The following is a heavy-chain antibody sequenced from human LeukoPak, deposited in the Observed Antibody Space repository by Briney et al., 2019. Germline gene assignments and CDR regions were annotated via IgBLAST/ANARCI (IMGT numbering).Heavy chain of an antibody. J-gene: IGHJ4*02. Sequence: ASVKVSCKASGYTFTGYYMHWVRQAPGQGLEWMGRINPESGSTEYAQKFQGRVTVTRDTSITTVYMELSRVRSDDTAVYYCARAGLRRYGSGSLDYWGQGTLVTVSS. CDR1: GYTFTGYY. D-gene: IGHD3-10*01. CDR3: ARAGLRRYGSGSLDY. V-gene: IGHV1-2*06. CDR2: INPESGST.